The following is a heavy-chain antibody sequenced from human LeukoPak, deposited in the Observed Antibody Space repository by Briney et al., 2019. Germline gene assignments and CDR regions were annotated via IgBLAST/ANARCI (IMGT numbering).Heavy chain of an antibody. D-gene: IGHD5-24*01. V-gene: IGHV3-9*03. CDR3: AKMDGYNSGAFDI. J-gene: IGHJ3*02. CDR1: GFTFDDYA. Sequence: GGSLRLSCAASGFTFDDYAMHWVRQAPGKGLEWVSGISWNSGSIGYADSVKGRFTISRDNAKNSLYLQMNSLRAEDMALYYCAKMDGYNSGAFDIWGQGTMVTVSS. CDR2: ISWNSGSI.